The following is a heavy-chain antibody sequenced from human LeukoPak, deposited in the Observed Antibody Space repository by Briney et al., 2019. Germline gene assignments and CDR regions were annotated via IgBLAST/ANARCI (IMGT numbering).Heavy chain of an antibody. Sequence: SGTLSLTCAVSGGPISSSWWSWVRQPPGKGLEWIGEIFHSGSTNYNPSLKSRVTISVDKSKNHFSLELTSVTAADTAVYYCTCHSGWSGPSEWGQGTLVIVSS. V-gene: IGHV4-4*02. D-gene: IGHD6-19*01. CDR2: IFHSGST. J-gene: IGHJ4*02. CDR1: GGPISSSW. CDR3: TCHSGWSGPSE.